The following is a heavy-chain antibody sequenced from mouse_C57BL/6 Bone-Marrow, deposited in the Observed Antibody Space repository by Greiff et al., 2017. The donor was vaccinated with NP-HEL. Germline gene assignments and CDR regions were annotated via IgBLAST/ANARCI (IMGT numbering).Heavy chain of an antibody. Sequence: EVNVVESGGDLVKPGGSLKLSCAASGFTFSSYGMSWVRQTPDKRLEWVATISSGGSYTYYPDSVKGRFTISRDNAKNTLYLQMSSLKSEDTAMYYCARHGRITTNAMDYWGQGTSVTVSS. V-gene: IGHV5-6*01. D-gene: IGHD1-1*01. CDR1: GFTFSSYG. J-gene: IGHJ4*01. CDR2: ISSGGSYT. CDR3: ARHGRITTNAMDY.